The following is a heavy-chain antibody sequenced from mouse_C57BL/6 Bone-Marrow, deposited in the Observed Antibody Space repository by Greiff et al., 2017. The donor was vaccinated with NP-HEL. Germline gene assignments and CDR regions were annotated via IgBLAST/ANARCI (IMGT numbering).Heavy chain of an antibody. CDR3: ARISTMVKFFAY. V-gene: IGHV1-59*01. J-gene: IGHJ3*01. Sequence: QVQLQQPGAELVRPGTSVKLSCKASGYTFTSYWMHWVKQRPGQGLEWIGVIDPSDSYTNYNQKFKGRATLTVDTSASTAYMQLSSLTSEDSAVFYCARISTMVKFFAYGGQGTLVTVSA. CDR1: GYTFTSYW. D-gene: IGHD2-2*01. CDR2: IDPSDSYT.